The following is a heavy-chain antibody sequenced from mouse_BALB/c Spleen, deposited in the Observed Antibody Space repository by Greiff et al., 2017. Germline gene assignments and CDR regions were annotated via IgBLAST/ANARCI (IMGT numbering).Heavy chain of an antibody. J-gene: IGHJ1*01. CDR3: ERWDVWYFDV. V-gene: IGHV1-74*01. CDR1: GYSFTSYW. CDR2: IHPSDSDT. D-gene: IGHD4-1*01. Sequence: QVQLQQPGAELVRPGASVKLSCKASGYSFTSYWMNWVKQRPGQGLEWIGMIHPSDSDTRLNQKFKDKATLTVDKSSSTAYMQLSSPTSEDSAVYYCERWDVWYFDVWGAGTTVTVSS.